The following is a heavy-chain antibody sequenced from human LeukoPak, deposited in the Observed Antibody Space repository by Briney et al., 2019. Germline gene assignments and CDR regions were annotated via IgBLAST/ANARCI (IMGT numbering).Heavy chain of an antibody. CDR3: ARDEYIHGDLTNFDS. CDR1: GFTVSSNY. CDR2: ISTSSSYI. Sequence: GGSLRLSCAASGFTVSSNYMSWVRQAPGKGLEWVSSISTSSSYIYYADSVKGRFTISRDNARNSLYLQMNSLRAEDTAVYYCARDEYIHGDLTNFDSWGQGTLVIVSS. J-gene: IGHJ4*02. D-gene: IGHD4-17*01. V-gene: IGHV3-21*01.